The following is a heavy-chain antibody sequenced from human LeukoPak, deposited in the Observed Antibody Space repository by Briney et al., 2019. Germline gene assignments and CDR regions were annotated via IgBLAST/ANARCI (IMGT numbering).Heavy chain of an antibody. CDR3: AGGQGYYFDY. Sequence: GASVTVSCKASGYTFTGYYMHWVRQAPGQGLEWVGWINPYCGGTNYAQKFQGRLTMTRDTSINTPYMVMIRPGSDDTAVYYFAGGQGYYFDYWGQGTLVTVSS. J-gene: IGHJ4*02. CDR1: GYTFTGYY. CDR2: INPYCGGT. V-gene: IGHV1-2*02.